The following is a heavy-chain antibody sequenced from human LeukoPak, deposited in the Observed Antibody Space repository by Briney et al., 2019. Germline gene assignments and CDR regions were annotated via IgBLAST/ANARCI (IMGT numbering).Heavy chain of an antibody. V-gene: IGHV3-33*01. CDR1: GFTFSSHG. Sequence: GGSLRLSCAASGFTFSSHGMHWVRQAPGKGLEWVAVIWYDGSNKYYADSVKGRFTISRDNSKNTLYLQMNSLRAEDTAVYYCAREARRIVGAHIDYWGQGTLVTVSS. J-gene: IGHJ4*02. CDR3: AREARRIVGAHIDY. D-gene: IGHD1-26*01. CDR2: IWYDGSNK.